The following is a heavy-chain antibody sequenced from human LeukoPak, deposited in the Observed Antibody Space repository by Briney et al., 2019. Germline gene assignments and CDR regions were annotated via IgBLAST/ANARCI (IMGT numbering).Heavy chain of an antibody. D-gene: IGHD3-16*01. Sequence: TGGSLILSCAASGFIFSNYGMHWVRQAPGKGLEWVAVIWSDGSDKYYADSVKGRFTISRDNSKNTLYLHMNSVRAEDTAVYYCARRGSGIYCFDYWGQGTLVTVSS. CDR3: ARRGSGIYCFDY. CDR2: IWSDGSDK. J-gene: IGHJ4*02. V-gene: IGHV3-33*08. CDR1: GFIFSNYG.